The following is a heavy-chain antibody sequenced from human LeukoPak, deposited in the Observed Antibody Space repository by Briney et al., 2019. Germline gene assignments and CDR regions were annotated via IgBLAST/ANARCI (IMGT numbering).Heavy chain of an antibody. CDR3: ARDGPYYDEAFDI. D-gene: IGHD3-22*01. Sequence: GGSLRLSCAASGFTFSSYSMNWVRQAPGKGLEWVSSISSSSSYIYYADSVKGRSTISRDNAKNSLYLQMNSLRAEDTAVYYCARDGPYYDEAFDIWGQGTMVTVSS. V-gene: IGHV3-21*01. J-gene: IGHJ3*02. CDR1: GFTFSSYS. CDR2: ISSSSSYI.